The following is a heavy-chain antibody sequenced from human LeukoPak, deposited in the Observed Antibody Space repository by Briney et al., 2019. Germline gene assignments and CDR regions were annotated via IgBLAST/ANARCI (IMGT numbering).Heavy chain of an antibody. D-gene: IGHD2-15*01. J-gene: IGHJ4*02. CDR2: IYSGGST. CDR1: GFTVSSNY. V-gene: IGHV3-66*01. CDR3: ARELCSGGSCSHFDY. Sequence: GGSLRLSCAASGFTVSSNYMSWVRQAPGKGLEWVSVIYSGGSTYYADSVKGRFTISRDNSKNTLYLQMNSLRAEDTAVYYCARELCSGGSCSHFDYWGQGTLVTVSS.